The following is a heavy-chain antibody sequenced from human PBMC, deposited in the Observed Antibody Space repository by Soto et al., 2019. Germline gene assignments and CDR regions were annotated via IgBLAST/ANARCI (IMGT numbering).Heavy chain of an antibody. CDR2: ISGSGGST. CDR3: AKDAGYYCGGDCHTDY. J-gene: IGHJ4*02. D-gene: IGHD2-21*02. Sequence: GGSLRLSSAASMFTVISYARSWFRQATVKGLEWVSAISGSGGSTYYADSVKGRFTISRDNSKNTLYLQMNSLRAEDTAVYYCAKDAGYYCGGDCHTDYWGQGTLVTVSS. CDR1: MFTVISYA. V-gene: IGHV3-23*01.